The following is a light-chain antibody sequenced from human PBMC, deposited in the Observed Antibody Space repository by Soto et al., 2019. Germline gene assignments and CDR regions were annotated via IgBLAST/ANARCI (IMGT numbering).Light chain of an antibody. CDR3: LQDYSEPLT. V-gene: IGKV1-6*01. CDR1: QGIRND. CDR2: AAS. J-gene: IGKJ1*01. Sequence: AIQMTQSPSSLSAPVGDRVTISCRASQGIRNDLGWYQQKPGKAPKLLIYAASSLQSGVPSRFSGSGSGTDYTLTISSLQPEDFATYYCLQDYSEPLTFGQGTKVEIK.